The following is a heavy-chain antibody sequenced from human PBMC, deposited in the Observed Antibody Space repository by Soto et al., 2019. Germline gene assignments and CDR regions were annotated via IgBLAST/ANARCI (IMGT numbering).Heavy chain of an antibody. CDR2: IYHSGRT. D-gene: IGHD3-3*01. V-gene: IGHV4-4*02. Sequence: PSETLSLTCAVSGGSISSSNWWSWVRQPPGKGLEWIGEIYHSGRTNYNPSLKSRVTISVDKSKNQFSLKLTSVTAADTAVYYCARDQRDFWSGYSSDWFDPWGQGTLVTVSS. J-gene: IGHJ5*02. CDR3: ARDQRDFWSGYSSDWFDP. CDR1: GGSISSSNW.